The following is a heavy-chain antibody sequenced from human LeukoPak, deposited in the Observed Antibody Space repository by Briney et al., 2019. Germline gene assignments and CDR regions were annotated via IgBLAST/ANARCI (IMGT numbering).Heavy chain of an antibody. D-gene: IGHD6-13*01. V-gene: IGHV4-59*01. CDR3: ARGVYIAAAQYAY. Sequence: SETLSLTCTVWGGSINRYYWSWLRQPPGKGRAWIGYIYYSGTTNYNPSLKSRVTISVDTSKNQFSLKLSSVTAADTAVYYCARGVYIAAAQYAYWGQGTLVTVSS. J-gene: IGHJ4*02. CDR2: IYYSGTT. CDR1: GGSINRYY.